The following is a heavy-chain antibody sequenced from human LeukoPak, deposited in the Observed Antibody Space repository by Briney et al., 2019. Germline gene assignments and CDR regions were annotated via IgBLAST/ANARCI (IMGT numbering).Heavy chain of an antibody. J-gene: IGHJ4*02. CDR1: GGSISSYY. CDR2: IYYSGST. V-gene: IGHV4-59*01. CDR3: ASGRDTAMVTDY. Sequence: PSETLSLTCTVSGGSISSYYWSWIRQPPGKGLEWIGYIYYSGSTNYNPSLKSRVTISIDTSKNQFSLKLSSATAADTAVYYCASGRDTAMVTDYWGQGTLVTASS. D-gene: IGHD5-18*01.